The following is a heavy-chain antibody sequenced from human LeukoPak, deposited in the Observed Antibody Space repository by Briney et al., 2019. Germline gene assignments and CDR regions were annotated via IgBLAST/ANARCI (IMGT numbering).Heavy chain of an antibody. D-gene: IGHD3-10*01. Sequence: GGSLRLSCAASGFTFSSYSMNWVRQAPGKGLEWVSYISSSSSTIYYADSVKGRFTISRDNAKNSLYLQMKNVRADDTALYYCARLSAYYYGSYFYYYMDVWGKGTTVTVSS. J-gene: IGHJ6*03. CDR3: ARLSAYYYGSYFYYYMDV. CDR1: GFTFSSYS. CDR2: ISSSSSTI. V-gene: IGHV3-48*01.